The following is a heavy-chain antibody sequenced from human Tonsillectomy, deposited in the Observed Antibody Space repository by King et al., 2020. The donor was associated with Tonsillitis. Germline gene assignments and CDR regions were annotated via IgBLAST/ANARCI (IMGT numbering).Heavy chain of an antibody. CDR1: GGSISSSSYY. Sequence: QLQESGPGLVKPSETLSLTCTVSGGSISSSSYYWGWIRQPPGKGLEWIGSIYYSGSTYSKPSLKSRVTISVDTSKNQFSLKLSSVTAADTAVYYCAIGKVEMATIRAFDIWGQGTMVTVSS. CDR2: IYYSGST. CDR3: AIGKVEMATIRAFDI. D-gene: IGHD5-24*01. V-gene: IGHV4-39*01. J-gene: IGHJ3*02.